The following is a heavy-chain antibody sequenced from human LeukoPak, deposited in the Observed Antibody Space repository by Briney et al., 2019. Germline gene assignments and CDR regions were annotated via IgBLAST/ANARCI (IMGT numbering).Heavy chain of an antibody. D-gene: IGHD3-3*01. CDR1: GFSFSSYR. CDR2: VSNSGDYI. Sequence: GGSLRLSCAASGFSFSSYRMNWVRQAPGKGLEWVSSVSNSGDYIHYADSVKGRFTISRDNSKNSLYLQMNSLRAEDTAVFYCAKGSKALIITRDHYMDVWGKGTTVTISS. CDR3: AKGSKALIITRDHYMDV. J-gene: IGHJ6*03. V-gene: IGHV3-21*06.